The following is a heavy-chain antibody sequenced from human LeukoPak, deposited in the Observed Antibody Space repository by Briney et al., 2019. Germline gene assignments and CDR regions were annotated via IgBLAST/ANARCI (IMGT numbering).Heavy chain of an antibody. CDR1: GGSISSSSYY. J-gene: IGHJ4*02. CDR2: IYYSGST. D-gene: IGHD3-10*01. V-gene: IGHV4-39*07. CDR3: ARDPSGSGTYPYFDY. Sequence: SETLSLTCTVSGGSISSSSYYWGWIRQPPGKGLEWIASIYYSGSTYYNPSLKSRVTMSVDTSKNQFSLKLSSVTAADTAVYYCARDPSGSGTYPYFDYWGQGTLVTVSS.